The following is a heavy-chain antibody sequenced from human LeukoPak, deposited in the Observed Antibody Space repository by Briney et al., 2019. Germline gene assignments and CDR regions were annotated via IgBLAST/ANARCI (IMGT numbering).Heavy chain of an antibody. V-gene: IGHV3-64D*06. CDR2: ISSNGGST. J-gene: IGHJ4*02. CDR3: VKDHGYSSSWYFTY. Sequence: TGGSLRLSCSASGFTFSSYAMHWVGQAPGKGLEYVSAISSNGGSTYYADSVKGRFTISRDNSKNTLYLQMSSLRAEDTAVYYCVKDHGYSSSWYFTYWGQGTLVTVSS. CDR1: GFTFSSYA. D-gene: IGHD6-13*01.